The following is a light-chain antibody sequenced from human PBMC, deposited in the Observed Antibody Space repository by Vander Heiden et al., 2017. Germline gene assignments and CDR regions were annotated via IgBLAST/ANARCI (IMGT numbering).Light chain of an antibody. J-gene: IGLJ2*01. Sequence: QSALTQPASVSGSPGQSITISCTGTSSDVGSYNLVSWYQQPPGKAPKLMIYEVSKRPSGVSNRFSGSKSGNTASLTISGLQAEDEADYYCCLYAGSSTVVFGGGTKLTVL. CDR3: CLYAGSSTVV. CDR1: SSDVGSYNL. CDR2: EVS. V-gene: IGLV2-23*02.